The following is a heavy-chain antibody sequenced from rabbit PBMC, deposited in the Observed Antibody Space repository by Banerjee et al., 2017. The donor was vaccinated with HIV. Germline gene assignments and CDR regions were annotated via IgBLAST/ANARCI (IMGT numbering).Heavy chain of an antibody. J-gene: IGHJ4*01. Sequence: QSLEESGGDLVKPGASLTLTCTASGFSFSSSYYMCWVRQAPGKGLEWIGSIDTDNGDATYYANWAKGRFTISRTSSTTVTLQMTSLTVADTATHFCARGSLDYYRAFNLWGPGTLVTVS. CDR2: IDTDNGDAT. D-gene: IGHD1-1*01. V-gene: IGHV1S40*01. CDR1: GFSFSSSYY. CDR3: ARGSLDYYRAFNL.